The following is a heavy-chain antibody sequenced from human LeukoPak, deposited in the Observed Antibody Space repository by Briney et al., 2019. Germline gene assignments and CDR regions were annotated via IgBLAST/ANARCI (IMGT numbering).Heavy chain of an antibody. D-gene: IGHD4-17*01. Sequence: SETLSLSCTVSGGSISSYYWSWIRQPPGKGLEWIGYIYYSGSTNYNPSLKSRVTISVDTSKNQFSLKLSSVTAADTAVYYCARYLMVDYGDYLDHNWFDPWGQGTLVTVSS. CDR3: ARYLMVDYGDYLDHNWFDP. J-gene: IGHJ5*02. V-gene: IGHV4-59*01. CDR2: IYYSGST. CDR1: GGSISSYY.